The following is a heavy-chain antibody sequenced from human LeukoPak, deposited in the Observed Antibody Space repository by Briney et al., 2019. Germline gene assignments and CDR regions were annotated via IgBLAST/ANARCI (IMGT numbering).Heavy chain of an antibody. D-gene: IGHD2-2*01. CDR3: ARDLHIVVVPTTPGF. J-gene: IGHJ4*02. CDR1: GFTFSNYW. Sequence: GGSLGLSCAASGFTFSNYWMSWVRQAPGKGLEWVANIQQDGSEKYYVDSVKGRFTISRDNAKNSLYLQMNSLRAEDTAVYYCARDLHIVVVPTTPGFWGQGTLVAVSS. V-gene: IGHV3-7*03. CDR2: IQQDGSEK.